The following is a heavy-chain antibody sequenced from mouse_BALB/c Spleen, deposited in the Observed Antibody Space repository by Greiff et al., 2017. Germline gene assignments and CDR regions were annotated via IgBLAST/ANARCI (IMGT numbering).Heavy chain of an antibody. CDR3: ARGGNYYAMDY. CDR1: GFNIKDTY. J-gene: IGHJ4*01. CDR2: IDPENGNT. D-gene: IGHD2-1*01. V-gene: IGHV14-3*02. Sequence: VQLQQSGAALVKPGASVKLSCTASGFNIKDTYMHWVKQRPEQGLEWIGWIDPENGNTIYDPKFQGKASITADTSSNTAYLQLSSLTSEDTAVYYCARGGNYYAMDYWGQGTSVTVSS.